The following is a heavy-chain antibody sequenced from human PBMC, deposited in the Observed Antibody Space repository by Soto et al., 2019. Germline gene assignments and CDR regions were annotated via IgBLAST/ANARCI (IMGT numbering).Heavy chain of an antibody. CDR2: ISAYNGNT. Sequence: ASLKVSCKASGYTFTSYGISWVRQAPGQGLEWMGWISAYNGNTNYAQKLQGRVTMTTDTSTSTAYMELRSLRSDDTAVYYCARDTEVRFLEWLLPAAPFDYWGQGTLVTVSS. D-gene: IGHD3-3*01. V-gene: IGHV1-18*04. CDR1: GYTFTSYG. J-gene: IGHJ4*02. CDR3: ARDTEVRFLEWLLPAAPFDY.